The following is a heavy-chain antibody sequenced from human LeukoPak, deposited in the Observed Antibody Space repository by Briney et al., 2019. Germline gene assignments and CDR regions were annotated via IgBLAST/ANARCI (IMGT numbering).Heavy chain of an antibody. CDR1: GYTLTQLS. J-gene: IGHJ4*02. CDR2: FDPEDGET. D-gene: IGHD3-9*01. CDR3: ATLGGVTCYHRRPFDY. V-gene: IGHV1-24*01. Sequence: ASVKVSCKVSGYTLTQLSMHWVRQAPGKGVEWMGGFDPEDGETIYAQKFQGRVTMTEYTSTDTAYMALSSLRSEDTAVYDCATLGGVTCYHRRPFDYWGQGTLVTVSS.